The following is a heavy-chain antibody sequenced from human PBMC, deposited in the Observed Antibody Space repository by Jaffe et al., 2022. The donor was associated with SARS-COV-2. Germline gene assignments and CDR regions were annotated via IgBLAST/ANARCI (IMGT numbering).Heavy chain of an antibody. CDR2: IRGSADNT. V-gene: IGHV3-23*01. CDR1: GFTFSNYA. Sequence: EVQLLESGGGLVQPGGSLRLSCAASGFTFSNYAMNWVRQAPGKGLEWVSAIRGSADNTYYADSVKGRFTISRDNSKNTLYLQMNSLRAEDTAVYYCAKAGDGYNFYRSYFDYWGQGALVTVSS. CDR3: AKAGDGYNFYRSYFDY. J-gene: IGHJ4*02. D-gene: IGHD5-12*01.